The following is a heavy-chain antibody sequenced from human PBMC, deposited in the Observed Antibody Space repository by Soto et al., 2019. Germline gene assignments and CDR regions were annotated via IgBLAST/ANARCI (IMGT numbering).Heavy chain of an antibody. V-gene: IGHV4-39*01. CDR1: GGSISSSSYY. D-gene: IGHD1-7*01. J-gene: IGHJ4*02. CDR2: IYYSGST. Sequence: SETLSLTCTVSGGSISSSSYYWGWIRQPPGKGLEWIGSIYYSGSTYYNPSLKSRVTISVDTSKNQFSLKLSSVTAADTAVYYCARLATGTTKTDYWGQGTLVTVSS. CDR3: ARLATGTTKTDY.